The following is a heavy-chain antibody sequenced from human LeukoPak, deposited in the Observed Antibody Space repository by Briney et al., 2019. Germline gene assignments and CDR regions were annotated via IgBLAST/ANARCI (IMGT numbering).Heavy chain of an antibody. CDR2: ISSSGSSV. CDR3: ARSAQWELPDY. Sequence: PGGSLRLSCAASGFTFSDYYMSWIRQAPGKGLEWISCISSSGSSVQYADSVRGRFTISRDNAKTSLYLQMNSLRAEDTSVYYCARSAQWELPDYWGQGTLVTVSS. J-gene: IGHJ4*02. D-gene: IGHD1-26*01. V-gene: IGHV3-11*04. CDR1: GFTFSDYY.